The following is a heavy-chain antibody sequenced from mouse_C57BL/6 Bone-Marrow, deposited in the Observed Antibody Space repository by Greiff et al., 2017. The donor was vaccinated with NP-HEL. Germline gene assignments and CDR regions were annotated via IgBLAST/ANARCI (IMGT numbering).Heavy chain of an antibody. CDR2: IHPNSGST. J-gene: IGHJ4*01. CDR3: AYDYYYYAMDY. Sequence: QVQLQQPGAELVKPGASVKLSCKASGYTFTSYWMHWVKQRPGQGLEWIGMIHPNSGSTNYNEKFKSKATLTVDKSSSTAYMQLSSLTSEDSAVYYCAYDYYYYAMDYWGQGTSVTVSS. V-gene: IGHV1-64*01. CDR1: GYTFTSYW. D-gene: IGHD2-4*01.